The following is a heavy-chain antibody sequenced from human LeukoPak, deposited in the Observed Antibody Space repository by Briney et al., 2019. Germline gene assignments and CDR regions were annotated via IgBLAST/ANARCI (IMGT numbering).Heavy chain of an antibody. CDR3: ARGVYALDI. CDR2: INEDGSEM. J-gene: IGHJ3*02. V-gene: IGHV3-7*03. Sequence: GGSLRLSCAASGYTFSSYWMTWVRQAPGKGLEWVANINEDGSEMYHVDSVKGRSTISRDNTKNSLFLQMNSLRAEDTAVYYCARGVYALDIWGQGTMFTVSS. CDR1: GYTFSSYW.